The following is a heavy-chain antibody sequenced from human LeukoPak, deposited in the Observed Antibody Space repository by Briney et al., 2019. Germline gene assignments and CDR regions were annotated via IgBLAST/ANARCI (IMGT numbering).Heavy chain of an antibody. CDR3: AELGITMIGGV. V-gene: IGHV3-21*01. J-gene: IGHJ6*04. Sequence: PGGSLRLSCAASGFTFSSHSIKWVRQAPGTGLEWASFISSSSSYIYYADSVKGRFTISRDNAKNSLYLQMNSLRGEDTAVYYCAELGITMIGGVWGKGTTVTISS. D-gene: IGHD3-10*02. CDR1: GFTFSSHS. CDR2: ISSSSSYI.